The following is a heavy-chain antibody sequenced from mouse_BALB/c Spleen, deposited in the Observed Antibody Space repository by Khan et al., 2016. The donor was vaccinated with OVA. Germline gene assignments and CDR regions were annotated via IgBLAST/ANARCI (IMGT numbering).Heavy chain of an antibody. V-gene: IGHV1-26*01. J-gene: IGHJ1*01. CDR3: TRGLFDV. CDR1: GYTFTDYY. CDR2: INPNNGDT. Sequence: IQLVQSGPELVKPGASVKMSCKASGYTFTDYYMKWLKQSHGKSLEWIGDINPNNGDTFYNQKFKDKATLTVDKSSSTPYMQLNSLTSEDSAGFYCTRGLFDVWGAGTMVTVSS.